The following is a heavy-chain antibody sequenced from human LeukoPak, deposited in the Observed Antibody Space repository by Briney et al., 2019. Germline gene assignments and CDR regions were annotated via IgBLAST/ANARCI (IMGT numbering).Heavy chain of an antibody. J-gene: IGHJ4*02. V-gene: IGHV5-51*01. CDR3: ASARGGNYYWDF. Sequence: GESLKISCKGSGYSFTGYWIGWVRQMPGKGLGWMGIIYPGNSDTRYSPSFEGQVTISADKSTNTAYLQWSSLKASDSAMYYCASARGGNYYWDFWGQGTLATVSS. D-gene: IGHD3-16*01. CDR2: IYPGNSDT. CDR1: GYSFTGYW.